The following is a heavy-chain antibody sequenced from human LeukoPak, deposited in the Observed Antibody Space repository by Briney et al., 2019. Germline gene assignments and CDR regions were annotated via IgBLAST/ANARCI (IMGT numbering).Heavy chain of an antibody. CDR3: AKDGKKWQEPLES. CDR2: ISYDGSNK. J-gene: IGHJ4*02. D-gene: IGHD1-14*01. CDR1: GFTFSGYG. Sequence: GGSLRLSCAASGFTFSGYGMHWVRQAPGKGLEWVAVISYDGSNKFYPDSVKGRFTISRDNSNLYLQMNSLRAEDTAVYYCAKDGKKWQEPLESWGQGTLVIVSS. V-gene: IGHV3-30*18.